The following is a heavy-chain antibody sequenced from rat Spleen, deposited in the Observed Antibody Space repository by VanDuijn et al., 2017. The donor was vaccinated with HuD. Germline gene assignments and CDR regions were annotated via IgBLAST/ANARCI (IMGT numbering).Heavy chain of an antibody. CDR2: ISYGDSSGHSGT. CDR3: ARHTYYAYNYFDY. J-gene: IGHJ2*01. D-gene: IGHD1-9*01. V-gene: IGHV5-29*01. Sequence: EVQLVESGGGLVQPGRSLKLSCAASGFTFSDYGVAWVRQAPTTGLEWVATISYGDSSGHSGTYYRDSVKGRFTISRDNAKSTLYLQMDSLRSEDTATYYCARHTYYAYNYFDYWGQGVMVTVSS. CDR1: GFTFSDYG.